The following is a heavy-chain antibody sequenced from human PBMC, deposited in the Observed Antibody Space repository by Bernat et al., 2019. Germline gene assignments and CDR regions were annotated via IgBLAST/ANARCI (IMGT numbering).Heavy chain of an antibody. CDR2: IKEDGSEK. CDR3: ASLYGGCDS. V-gene: IGHV3-7*01. D-gene: IGHD3-10*01. Sequence: EVQLVESGGGLVQPGGSLRLSCAASGFTFSRYWMSWARQAPGKGLEWLANIKEDGSEKYYVDSVKGRSTISRDNSKNSLFLQMNSLSAEDTAIYYGASLYGGCDSWGKGTLVTVSS. J-gene: IGHJ5*01. CDR1: GFTFSRYW.